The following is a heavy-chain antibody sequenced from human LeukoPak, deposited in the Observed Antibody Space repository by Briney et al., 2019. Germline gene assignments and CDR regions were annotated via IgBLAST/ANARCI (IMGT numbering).Heavy chain of an antibody. CDR3: ARGQQWLVPFDY. D-gene: IGHD6-19*01. V-gene: IGHV3-53*01. CDR2: IYSGGST. J-gene: IGHJ4*02. CDR1: GFTVSSNC. Sequence: GGSLRLSCAASGFTVSSNCMSWVRQAPGKGLEWVSVIYSGGSTYYADSVKGRFTISRDNSKNTLYLQMNSLRAEDTAVYYCARGQQWLVPFDYWGQGTLVTVSS.